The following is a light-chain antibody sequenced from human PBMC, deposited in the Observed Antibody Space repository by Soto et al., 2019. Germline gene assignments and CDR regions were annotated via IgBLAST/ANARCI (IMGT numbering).Light chain of an antibody. J-gene: IGKJ2*01. Sequence: EILMTQSPATLSVSPGERATLSCRANQSVSSNLAWYQQKPGQAPRLLIYGASTRATGIPARFSGSGSGTDFTLTISSLQSDDVAVYYCLQYHNWPPYTFGQGTNLEI. CDR3: LQYHNWPPYT. CDR2: GAS. CDR1: QSVSSN. V-gene: IGKV3-15*01.